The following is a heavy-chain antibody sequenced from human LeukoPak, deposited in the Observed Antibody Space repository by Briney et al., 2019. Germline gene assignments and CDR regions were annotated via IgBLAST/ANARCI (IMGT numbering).Heavy chain of an antibody. CDR2: ISGSGGST. Sequence: GGSLRLSCAASGFTFSSYAMSWVRQAPGKGLEWVSPISGSGGSTYYADSVKGRFTISRDNSKNTLYLQMNSLRAEDTAVYYCAKFLYYYDSSGYYYLDYWGQGTLVTVSS. CDR1: GFTFSSYA. CDR3: AKFLYYYDSSGYYYLDY. D-gene: IGHD3-22*01. V-gene: IGHV3-23*01. J-gene: IGHJ4*02.